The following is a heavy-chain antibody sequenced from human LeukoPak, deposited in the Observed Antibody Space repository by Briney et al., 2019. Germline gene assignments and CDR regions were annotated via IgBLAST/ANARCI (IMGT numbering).Heavy chain of an antibody. CDR3: ARDRESSPWELLLDY. CDR1: GYSIRSGYY. CDR2: LDHTSST. Sequence: SETLSLTCAVSGYSIRSGYYWAWIRQPPGKGLEWIGSLDHTSSTYYNPSLKSRATMSVDKSNNKFSLKLSSVTAADTALYYCARDRESSPWELLLDYWGQGILVTVSS. J-gene: IGHJ4*02. D-gene: IGHD1-26*01. V-gene: IGHV4-38-2*02.